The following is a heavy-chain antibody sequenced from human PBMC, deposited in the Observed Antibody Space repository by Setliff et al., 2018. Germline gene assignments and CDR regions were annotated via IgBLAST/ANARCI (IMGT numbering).Heavy chain of an antibody. Sequence: PGGSLRLSCAGSGFRFSDYGMHWVRQTPGKGLEWVAFIRYDGSDKDYVDSVKGRFTISRDNSQNTMYLQMNQLRPEDTAVYYCAKPPNIFAGNLDSWGQGTLVTVSS. V-gene: IGHV3-30*02. CDR1: GFRFSDYG. CDR3: AKPPNIFAGNLDS. CDR2: IRYDGSDK. J-gene: IGHJ4*02.